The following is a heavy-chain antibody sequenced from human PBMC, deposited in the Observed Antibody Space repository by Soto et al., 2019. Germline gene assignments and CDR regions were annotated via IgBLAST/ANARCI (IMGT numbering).Heavy chain of an antibody. CDR3: VSRMIRGEWWSDL. D-gene: IGHD3-10*01. J-gene: IGHJ5*02. CDR1: GGSISSSSYH. CDR2: IYYSGTT. Sequence: QLQLQESGPGLVKTSETLSLTCTVSGGSISSSSYHWGWIRQPPGKGLEWIANIYYSGTTYYNPSLKSRVPISADTSKNQSSLKLSSMSAADTAVYYCVSRMIRGEWWSDLCGKGTQVTVS. V-gene: IGHV4-39*01.